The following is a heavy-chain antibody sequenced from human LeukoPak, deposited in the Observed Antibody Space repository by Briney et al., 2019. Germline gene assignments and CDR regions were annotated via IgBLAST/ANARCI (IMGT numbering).Heavy chain of an antibody. Sequence: GGSLRLSCAASGSTFSSYGMNWVRQAPGKGLEWVSSISSSSSYIYYADSVKGRFTISRDNAKNSLYLQMNSLRAEDTAVYYCARDLQPHVDYYGMDVWGQGTTVTVSS. CDR2: ISSSSSYI. CDR1: GSTFSSYG. J-gene: IGHJ6*02. V-gene: IGHV3-21*01. CDR3: ARDLQPHVDYYGMDV. D-gene: IGHD6-13*01.